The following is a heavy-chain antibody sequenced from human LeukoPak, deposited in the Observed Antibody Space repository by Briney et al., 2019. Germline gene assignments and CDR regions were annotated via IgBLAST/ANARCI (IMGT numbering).Heavy chain of an antibody. CDR1: GGTFSTYV. Sequence: SVKVSCKASGGTFSTYVINWVRQAPGQGLEWMGRIIPIFHTTNYAQKFRGRVTVTTDESTSTAYMELSSLRSEDTAVYYCAREGSPHDFWSGYSGWWFDPWGQGTLVTVSS. CDR3: AREGSPHDFWSGYSGWWFDP. D-gene: IGHD3-3*01. J-gene: IGHJ5*02. CDR2: IIPIFHTT. V-gene: IGHV1-69*05.